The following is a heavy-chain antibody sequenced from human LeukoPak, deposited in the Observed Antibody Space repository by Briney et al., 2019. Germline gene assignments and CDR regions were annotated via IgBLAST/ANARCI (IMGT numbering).Heavy chain of an antibody. V-gene: IGHV4-39*01. J-gene: IGHJ4*02. CDR2: IYYSGST. CDR3: ARHVWSSSFHFDY. Sequence: SETLSLTCTVSGGSISSSSYYWGWIRQPPGKGLEWIGSIYYSGSTYYNPSLKSRVTISVDTSKNQSSLKLSSVTAADTAVYHCARHVWSSSFHFDYWGQGTLVTVSS. D-gene: IGHD6-13*01. CDR1: GGSISSSSYY.